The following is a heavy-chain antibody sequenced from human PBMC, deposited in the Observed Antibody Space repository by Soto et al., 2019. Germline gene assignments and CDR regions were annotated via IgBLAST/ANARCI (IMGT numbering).Heavy chain of an antibody. V-gene: IGHV4-31*03. CDR3: ARVRGHAFDT. Sequence: QVQLQESGPGLVKPSQTLSLKCSVSGDSINNAEYYWSWIRQHAGQGLEWIGYIYYSGTTYYNPSLKSRITISIDTSKNQFSLEMSSVTAADPAVYYCARVRGHAFDTRGQGTMVTVSS. J-gene: IGHJ3*02. CDR1: GDSINNAEYY. D-gene: IGHD3-10*01. CDR2: IYYSGTT.